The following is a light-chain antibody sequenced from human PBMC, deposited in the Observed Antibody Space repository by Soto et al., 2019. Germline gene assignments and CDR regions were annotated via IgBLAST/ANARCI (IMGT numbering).Light chain of an antibody. CDR1: SSDVGGYNY. CDR3: SSYAGSDNFV. Sequence: QSALTQPPSASGSPGQSVTISCAGTSSDVGGYNYVSWYQQHSGKAPKLMIYAVSNRPSGVPDRFSGSKSGNTASLTVSGLQAEDEADYYCSSYAGSDNFVFGTGTQLTVL. CDR2: AVS. J-gene: IGLJ1*01. V-gene: IGLV2-8*01.